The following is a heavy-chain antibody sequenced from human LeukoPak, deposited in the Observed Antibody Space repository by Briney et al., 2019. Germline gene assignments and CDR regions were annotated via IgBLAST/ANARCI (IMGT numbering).Heavy chain of an antibody. Sequence: PGGSPRLSCAASGFTFSSYEMNWVRQAPGKGLEWVSYISGGSITYYADSVKGRFTISRDNAKNSLYLQMNSLRAEDTAVYYCARKERGNWFDPWGQGTLVTVSS. CDR1: GFTFSSYE. CDR3: ARKERGNWFDP. D-gene: IGHD1-1*01. V-gene: IGHV3-48*03. J-gene: IGHJ5*02. CDR2: ISGGSIT.